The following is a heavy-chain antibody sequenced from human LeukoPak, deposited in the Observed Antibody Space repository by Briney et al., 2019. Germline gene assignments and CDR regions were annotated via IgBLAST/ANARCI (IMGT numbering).Heavy chain of an antibody. CDR3: ARDDV. Sequence: SETLSLTCTVSGGSISSYYWSWIRQPPGKGLEWIGYIYCSGSTNYNPSLKSRVTISVDTSKNQFSLKLSSVTAADTAVYYCARDDVWGQGTLVTVSS. J-gene: IGHJ4*02. V-gene: IGHV4-59*01. CDR1: GGSISSYY. CDR2: IYCSGST.